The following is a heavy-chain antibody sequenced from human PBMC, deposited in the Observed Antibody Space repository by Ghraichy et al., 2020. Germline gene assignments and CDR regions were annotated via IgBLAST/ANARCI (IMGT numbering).Heavy chain of an antibody. J-gene: IGHJ1*01. CDR2: INHSGST. V-gene: IGHV4-34*01. Sequence: SETLSLTCAVYGGSFSGYYWSWIRQPPGKGLEWIGEINHSGSTNYNPSLKSRVTISVDTSKNQFSLKLSSVTAADTAVYYCARPHVYYDILTGYYYAEYFQHWGQGTLVTVSS. CDR1: GGSFSGYY. CDR3: ARPHVYYDILTGYYYAEYFQH. D-gene: IGHD3-9*01.